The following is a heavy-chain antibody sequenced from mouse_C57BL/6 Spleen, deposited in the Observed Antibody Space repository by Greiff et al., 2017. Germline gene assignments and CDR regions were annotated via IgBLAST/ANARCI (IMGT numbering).Heavy chain of an antibody. CDR1: GYSFTGYF. Sequence: EVKLMESGPELVKPGDSVKISCKASGYSFTGYFMNWVMQSHGKSLEWIGRINPYNGDTFYNQKFKGKATLTVDKSSSTAHMELRSLTSEDSAVYYCARHDHVGYYDAMDYWGQGTSVTVSS. CDR3: ARHDHVGYYDAMDY. CDR2: INPYNGDT. V-gene: IGHV1-20*01. J-gene: IGHJ4*01.